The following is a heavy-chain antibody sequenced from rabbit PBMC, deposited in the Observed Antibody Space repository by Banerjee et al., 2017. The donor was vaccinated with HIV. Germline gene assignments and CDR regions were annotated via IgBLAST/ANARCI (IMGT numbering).Heavy chain of an antibody. V-gene: IGHV1S45*01. CDR3: ARGPSYTGGNTYFTL. D-gene: IGHD4-2*01. Sequence: QEQLEESGGDLVKPGASLTLTCTASGFSFSSSYYMCWVRQAPGKGLEWIACIYAGSSGSTYYASWAKGRFTISKTSSTTVTLQMTSLTDADTATYFCARGPSYTGGNTYFTLWGPGTLVTVS. CDR2: IYAGSSGST. J-gene: IGHJ4*01. CDR1: GFSFSSSYY.